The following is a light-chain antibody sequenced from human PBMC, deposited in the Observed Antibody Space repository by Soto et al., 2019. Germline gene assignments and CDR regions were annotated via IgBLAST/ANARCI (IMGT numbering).Light chain of an antibody. CDR2: GAS. J-gene: IGKJ1*01. CDR3: HQYNNLWT. CDR1: QSVSSR. V-gene: IGKV3-15*01. Sequence: EIVMTHSPATLSVSPWEIVTLSCRASQSVSSRLAWYQQKPGQSPRLLIYGASTRATGIPARFSGSGSGTEFTLTISSLQSEDFGVYYCHQYNNLWTFGQGTKVDIK.